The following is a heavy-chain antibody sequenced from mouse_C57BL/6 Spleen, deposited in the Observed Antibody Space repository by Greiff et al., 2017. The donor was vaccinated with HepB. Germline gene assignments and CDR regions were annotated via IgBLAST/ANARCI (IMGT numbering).Heavy chain of an antibody. D-gene: IGHD1-1*01. CDR1: GFTFSDAW. V-gene: IGHV6-6*01. Sequence: EVQLQESGGGLVQPGGSMKLSCAASGFTFSDAWMDWVRQSPEKGLEWVAEIRNKANNYATYYAESVKGRFTISRDDSKSSVYLQMNSLRAEDTGIYYCTSLYYGSSYGFAYWGQGTLVTVSA. CDR2: IRNKANNYAT. CDR3: TSLYYGSSYGFAY. J-gene: IGHJ3*01.